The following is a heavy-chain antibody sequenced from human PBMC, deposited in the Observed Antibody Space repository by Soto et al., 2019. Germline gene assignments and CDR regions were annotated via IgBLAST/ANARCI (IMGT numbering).Heavy chain of an antibody. Sequence: GGSLRLSFAASGFTFSSYGMHWVRQAPGKGLEYVSAISDNGFSTYYGDSVKGRFTISRDNSKNTLYLQMGSLRAEDMAVYYCARGPSTVATWLDYWGQGTLVTVSS. CDR3: ARGPSTVATWLDY. CDR2: ISDNGFST. J-gene: IGHJ4*02. D-gene: IGHD4-17*01. V-gene: IGHV3-64*02. CDR1: GFTFSSYG.